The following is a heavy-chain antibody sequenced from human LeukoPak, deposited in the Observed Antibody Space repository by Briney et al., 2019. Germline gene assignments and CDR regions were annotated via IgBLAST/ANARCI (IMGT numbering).Heavy chain of an antibody. D-gene: IGHD3-3*01. Sequence: PGGSLRLSCAASGFTFSSYAVSWVRQAPGVGLEWVSAISGSGGSTYYADSVKGRFTISRDNSKNTLYLQMNSLRAEDTAVYYCAKDGLRFLEWLLYFDYWGQGTLVTVSS. CDR2: ISGSGGST. V-gene: IGHV3-23*01. CDR1: GFTFSSYA. J-gene: IGHJ4*02. CDR3: AKDGLRFLEWLLYFDY.